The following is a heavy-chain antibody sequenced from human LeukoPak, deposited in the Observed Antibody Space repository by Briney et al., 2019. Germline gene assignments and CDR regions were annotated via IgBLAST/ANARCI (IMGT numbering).Heavy chain of an antibody. CDR2: IRYDGSNK. CDR3: AKDNGYYGPYYFDY. CDR1: GFTFSSFA. J-gene: IGHJ4*02. D-gene: IGHD3-10*01. V-gene: IGHV3-30*02. Sequence: PGGSLRLSCAASGFTFSSFAMSWVRQAPGKGLEWVTLIRYDGSNKYYADSVKGRFTISRDNSKNTLYLQMNSLRAEDTAVYYCAKDNGYYGPYYFDYWGQGTLVTVSS.